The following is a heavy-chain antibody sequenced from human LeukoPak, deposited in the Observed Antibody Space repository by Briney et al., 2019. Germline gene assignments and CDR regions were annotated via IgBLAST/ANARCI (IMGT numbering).Heavy chain of an antibody. CDR1: GFTFSSYA. J-gene: IGHJ4*02. Sequence: GGSLRLSCAASGFTFSSYAMSWVRQAPGKGLEWVSAISGSGGSTYYADSVKGRFTISRDNSKSTLYLQMNSLGAEDTAVYYCAKDHLSSTYYYDSSGYPLDYWGQGTLVTVSS. D-gene: IGHD3-22*01. V-gene: IGHV3-23*01. CDR2: ISGSGGST. CDR3: AKDHLSSTYYYDSSGYPLDY.